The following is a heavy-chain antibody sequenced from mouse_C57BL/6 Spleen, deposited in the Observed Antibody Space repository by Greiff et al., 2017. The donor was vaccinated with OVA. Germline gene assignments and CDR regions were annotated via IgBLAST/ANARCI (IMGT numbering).Heavy chain of an antibody. Sequence: QVQLQQSGPGLVAPSQSLSITCTVSGFSLTSYAISWVRQPPGKGLEWLGVIWTGGGTNYNSALKSRLSISKDNSKSQVFLKMNSLQTDDTARYYCARTAIYYDYDSYFDYWGQGTTLTVSS. D-gene: IGHD2-4*01. CDR1: GFSLTSYA. CDR3: ARTAIYYDYDSYFDY. J-gene: IGHJ2*01. V-gene: IGHV2-9-1*01. CDR2: IWTGGGT.